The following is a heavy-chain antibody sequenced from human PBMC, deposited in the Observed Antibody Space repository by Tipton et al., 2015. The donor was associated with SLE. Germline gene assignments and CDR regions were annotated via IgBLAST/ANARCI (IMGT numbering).Heavy chain of an antibody. CDR3: ARSIAAAATGWFDP. V-gene: IGHV4-59*08. Sequence: TLSLTCTVSGGSISSYYWSWIRQPPGKGLEWIGYIYYSGSTNYNPSPKSRVTISVDTSKNQFSLKLSSVTAADTAVYYCARSIAAAATGWFDPWGQGTLLTVSS. J-gene: IGHJ5*02. CDR2: IYYSGST. D-gene: IGHD6-13*01. CDR1: GGSISSYY.